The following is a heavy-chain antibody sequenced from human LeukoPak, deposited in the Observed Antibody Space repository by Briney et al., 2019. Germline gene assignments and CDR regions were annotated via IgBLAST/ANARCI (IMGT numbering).Heavy chain of an antibody. CDR1: GYSICNGDY. CDR3: ARNSSSGFFDY. J-gene: IGHJ4*02. D-gene: IGHD6-6*01. V-gene: IGHV4-38-2*01. Sequence: SETLSLTCVVSGYSICNGDYWGWIRQSPGKGLEWIASMYNSVSIHYNPSLKSRVTILVDTSKNDFSLKMRSVTAADTAVYYCARNSSSGFFDYWGQGTLATVSS. CDR2: MYNSVSI.